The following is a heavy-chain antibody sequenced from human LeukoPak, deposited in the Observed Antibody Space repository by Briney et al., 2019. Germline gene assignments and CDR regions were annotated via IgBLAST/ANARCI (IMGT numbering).Heavy chain of an antibody. CDR3: AEDESVWAFGGVIVQTFDY. CDR2: ISGSGGST. Sequence: PGGSLRLSCAASGFAFSTYAMNWVRQAPGKGLEWVSAISGSGGSTYYADSVKGRFTISRDNSKNTLYLQMNSLRAEDTAVYYCAEDESVWAFGGVIVQTFDYWGQGTLVTVSS. V-gene: IGHV3-23*01. CDR1: GFAFSTYA. D-gene: IGHD3-16*02. J-gene: IGHJ4*02.